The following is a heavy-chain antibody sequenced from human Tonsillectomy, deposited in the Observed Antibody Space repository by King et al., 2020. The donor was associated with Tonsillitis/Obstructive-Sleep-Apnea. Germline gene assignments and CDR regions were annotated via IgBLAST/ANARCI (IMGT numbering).Heavy chain of an antibody. Sequence: DVQLVESGGGLVQPGGSLRLPCAASGFTFSSYAMRWVRQPPGKGLEWVSGISGSGGSTYYAASVKGRFTISRDNSKNTLYLQMNSLRAEDTAVYFCAIYCSGGSCYPLVDYWGQGTLVTVSS. V-gene: IGHV3-23*04. D-gene: IGHD2-15*01. J-gene: IGHJ4*02. CDR1: GFTFSSYA. CDR3: AIYCSGGSCYPLVDY. CDR2: ISGSGGST.